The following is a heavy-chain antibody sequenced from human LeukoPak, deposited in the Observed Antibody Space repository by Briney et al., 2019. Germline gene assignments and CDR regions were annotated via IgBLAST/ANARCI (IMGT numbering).Heavy chain of an antibody. CDR2: ISAYNGNA. D-gene: IGHD3-9*01. Sequence: ASVKVSCKASGYRFTSYGTSWVRQAPGQGLEWMGKISAYNGNANYAQKLQGRVTMTTDTSTSTAYMELRSLRSDDTAVYYCARGGDGDILTGLVFDYWGQGTLVTVSS. CDR3: ARGGDGDILTGLVFDY. CDR1: GYRFTSYG. J-gene: IGHJ4*02. V-gene: IGHV1-18*01.